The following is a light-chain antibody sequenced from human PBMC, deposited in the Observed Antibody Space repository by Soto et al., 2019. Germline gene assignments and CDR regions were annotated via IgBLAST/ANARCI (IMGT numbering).Light chain of an antibody. CDR1: SSDFGSYKF. Sequence: QSALTQPASMSGSPGQSVTISCTGTSSDFGSYKFVSWYQHHPGKVPKVIIYETSKRPSGVSDRFSGSKSGNTASLTISGLQAEDEADYYCFSFTSTNTHVFGSGTKLTVL. CDR2: ETS. V-gene: IGLV2-23*01. CDR3: FSFTSTNTHV. J-gene: IGLJ1*01.